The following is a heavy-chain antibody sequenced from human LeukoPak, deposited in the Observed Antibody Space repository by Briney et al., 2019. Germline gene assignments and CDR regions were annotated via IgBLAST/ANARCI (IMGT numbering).Heavy chain of an antibody. D-gene: IGHD4-17*01. Sequence: PSQTLSLTCTVSGGSISSYYWSWIRQPPGKGLEWIGDIYYSGSTNYNPSLKGRVTMSVDTSKNQFSLKLSSVTAADTAVYYCASSPFGYGDSYNWFDPWGQGTLVTVSS. CDR3: ASSPFGYGDSYNWFDP. V-gene: IGHV4-59*12. CDR1: GGSISSYY. J-gene: IGHJ5*02. CDR2: IYYSGST.